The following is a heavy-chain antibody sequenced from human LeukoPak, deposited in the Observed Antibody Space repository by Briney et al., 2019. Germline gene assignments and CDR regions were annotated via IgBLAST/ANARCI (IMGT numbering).Heavy chain of an antibody. J-gene: IGHJ3*02. CDR2: IYTSGST. D-gene: IGHD1-26*01. Sequence: SETLSLTCTLSSGSLSSSYWSWIRQPAGKGLEWIGRIYTSGSTSYNPSLKSRVTISVDTSKKQFSLKLSSVTAADTAFYYCARYIVSYPHDAFDIWGQGTMVTVSS. V-gene: IGHV4-4*07. CDR1: SGSLSSSY. CDR3: ARYIVSYPHDAFDI.